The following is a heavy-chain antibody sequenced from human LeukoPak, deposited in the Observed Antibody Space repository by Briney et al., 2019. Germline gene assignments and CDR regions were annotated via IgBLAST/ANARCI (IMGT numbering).Heavy chain of an antibody. CDR3: ARGRVGYKTYFDY. J-gene: IGHJ4*02. Sequence: GSLRLSCAASGFTFSSYSMNWVRQAPGKGLEWVSYISSSSTIYYADSVKGRFTISRDNAKNSLYLQMNSLRAEDTAVYYCARGRVGYKTYFDYWGQGALVTVSS. D-gene: IGHD5-24*01. CDR2: ISSSSTI. CDR1: GFTFSSYS. V-gene: IGHV3-48*01.